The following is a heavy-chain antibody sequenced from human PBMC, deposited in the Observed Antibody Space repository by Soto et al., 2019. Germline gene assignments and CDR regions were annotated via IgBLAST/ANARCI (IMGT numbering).Heavy chain of an antibody. Sequence: EVQLVESGGGMIQPGGSLRLSCAASGFSVSGNYMSWVRQAPGKGLEWVSVIYSDGGTDYADSVKGRFTISRDTSKNTLYLQMTSLSAEDTAVFYCARGLYGSASWCYYGMDVWGQGTTVTVSS. CDR1: GFSVSGNY. J-gene: IGHJ6*02. CDR3: ARGLYGSASWCYYGMDV. D-gene: IGHD3-10*01. V-gene: IGHV3-53*01. CDR2: IYSDGGT.